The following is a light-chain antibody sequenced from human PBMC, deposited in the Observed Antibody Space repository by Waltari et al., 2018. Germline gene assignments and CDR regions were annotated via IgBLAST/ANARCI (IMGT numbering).Light chain of an antibody. CDR2: RNN. Sequence: QSVLTQPPSASGTPGQRVTISCSGSSSTLGRNYVHWYQQLPGPAPKLLIYRNNRRPSGVPDRFSGSKSGTSASLAISGLRSEDEADYYCAAWDDSLSGVVFGGGTKLTVL. J-gene: IGLJ2*01. CDR3: AAWDDSLSGVV. CDR1: SSTLGRNY. V-gene: IGLV1-47*01.